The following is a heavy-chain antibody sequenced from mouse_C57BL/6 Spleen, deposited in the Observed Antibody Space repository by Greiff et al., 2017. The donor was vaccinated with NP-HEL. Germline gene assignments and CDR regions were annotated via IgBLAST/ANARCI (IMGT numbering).Heavy chain of an antibody. D-gene: IGHD2-2*01. J-gene: IGHJ2*01. CDR3: ARGVYYGYDEDYFDY. CDR1: GYTFTSYW. Sequence: QVQLQQPGAELVKPGASVKLSCKASGYTFTSYWMHWVKQRPGRGLEWIGRIDPNSGGTKYNEKFKSKATLTVDKPSSTAYMQLSSLTSEDSAVYYCARGVYYGYDEDYFDYWGQGTTLTVSS. V-gene: IGHV1-72*01. CDR2: IDPNSGGT.